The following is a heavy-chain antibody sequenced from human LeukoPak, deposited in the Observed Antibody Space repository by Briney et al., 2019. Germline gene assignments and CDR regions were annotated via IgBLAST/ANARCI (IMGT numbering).Heavy chain of an antibody. J-gene: IGHJ4*02. CDR2: ISSSGSTI. CDR3: AKAKPHYYYDSSVYPGALDY. Sequence: GGSLRLSCAASGFTFSDYYMSWIRQAPGKGLEWVSYISSSGSTIYYADSVKGRFTISRDNAKNSLYLQMNSLRAEDTAVYYCAKAKPHYYYDSSVYPGALDYWGQGTLVTVSS. CDR1: GFTFSDYY. D-gene: IGHD3-22*01. V-gene: IGHV3-11*04.